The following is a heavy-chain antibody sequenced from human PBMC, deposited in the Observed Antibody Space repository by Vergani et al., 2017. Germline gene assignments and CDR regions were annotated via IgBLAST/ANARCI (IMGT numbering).Heavy chain of an antibody. CDR2: IFRSGTT. Sequence: QVQLQESGPGLVKPSQTLSLTCTVSGDSLSSSDHYWSWIRQRSDKGLEWVGHIFRSGTTYYNPSLKSRLIMSVDTSKNQFSLKLTSVTAADTAMYYCARENVVMARIVDFWGQGTLVTVSS. D-gene: IGHD2-21*01. J-gene: IGHJ4*02. CDR1: GDSLSSSDHY. V-gene: IGHV4-31*03. CDR3: ARENVVMARIVDF.